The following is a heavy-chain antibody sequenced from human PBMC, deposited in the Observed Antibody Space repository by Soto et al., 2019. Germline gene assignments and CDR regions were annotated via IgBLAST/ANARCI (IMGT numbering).Heavy chain of an antibody. D-gene: IGHD5-12*01. CDR3: AKDKWLQSYRGFDY. CDR1: GFTFSSYA. V-gene: IGHV3-23*01. J-gene: IGHJ4*02. Sequence: GGSLRLSCAASGFTFSSYAMSWVRQAPGKGLEWVSAISGSGGSTYYADSVKGRFTISRDNSKNTLYLQMNSLRADDTAVYYCAKDKWLQSYRGFDYWGQGTLVTVSS. CDR2: ISGSGGST.